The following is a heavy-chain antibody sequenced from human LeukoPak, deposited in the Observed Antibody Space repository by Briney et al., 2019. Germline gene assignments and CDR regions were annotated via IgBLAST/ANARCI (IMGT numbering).Heavy chain of an antibody. V-gene: IGHV3-7*01. J-gene: IGHJ1*01. CDR2: IKQDGSEK. D-gene: IGHD3-22*01. CDR1: GFTFSSYW. Sequence: SGGSLRLSCAASGFTFSSYWMSWVRQAPGKGLEWVANIKQDGSEKYYVDSVKGRFTISRDNAKNSLYLQMNSLRAEDTAVYYCARGSSIGYYPTGEYLHHWGQGTLVTVSS. CDR3: ARGSSIGYYPTGEYLHH.